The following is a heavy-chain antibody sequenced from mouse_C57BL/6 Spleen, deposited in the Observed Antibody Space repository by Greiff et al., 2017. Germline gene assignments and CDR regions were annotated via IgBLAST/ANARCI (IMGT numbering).Heavy chain of an antibody. CDR3: ANSGMVTAGYYYAMDY. Sequence: VQLQQSGAELVRPGTSVKVSCKASGYAFTNYWIEWVKQRPGQGLEWIGVINPGSGGTNYNEKFKGKATLTADKSSSTAYMQLSSLTSEDSAVYSCANSGMVTAGYYYAMDYWGQGTSVTVSS. J-gene: IGHJ4*01. CDR2: INPGSGGT. D-gene: IGHD2-1*01. V-gene: IGHV1-54*01. CDR1: GYAFTNYW.